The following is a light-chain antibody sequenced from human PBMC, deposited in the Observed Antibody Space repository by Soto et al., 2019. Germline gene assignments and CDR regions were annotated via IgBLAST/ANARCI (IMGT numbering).Light chain of an antibody. CDR2: DDN. V-gene: IGLV1-51*01. CDR3: GASSSRLSDYV. Sequence: QSVLTQPPSVSAAPGQKVTISCSGSSSKIGGNSVSWYQQLPGTAPKLLIYDDNKRPSGVPDRFSGSKSGTSATLGITGFQTGDEADYYWGASSSRLSDYVFGHGTKGTV. CDR1: SSKIGGNS. J-gene: IGLJ1*01.